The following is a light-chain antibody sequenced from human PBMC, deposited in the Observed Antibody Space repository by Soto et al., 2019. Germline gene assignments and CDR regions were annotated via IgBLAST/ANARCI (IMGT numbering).Light chain of an antibody. CDR2: GVS. J-gene: IGKJ1*01. CDR1: QSLTSSY. V-gene: IGKV3-20*01. Sequence: EIVLTQSPVTLSLSPAQPRTLSCTLSQSLTSSYLAWYQQRPGQAPSLLIYGVSSRATGIPDRFSGSGSGTDFTLTITRLEPEDFAVYYCQHYGYSLWTFGQGTKVDIK. CDR3: QHYGYSLWT.